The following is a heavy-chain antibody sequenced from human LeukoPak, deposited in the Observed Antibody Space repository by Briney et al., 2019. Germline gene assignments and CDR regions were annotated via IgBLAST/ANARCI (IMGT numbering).Heavy chain of an antibody. Sequence: GESLKISCKGSGYSFTSYWIGWVRQMPGKGLEWMGITYPGDSDTRYSPSFQGQVTISADKSISTAYLQWSSLKASDTAMYYCARHRYYDSSGYYPNLYYYYYYYMDVWGKGTTVTVSS. CDR3: ARHRYYDSSGYYPNLYYYYYYYMDV. J-gene: IGHJ6*03. CDR2: TYPGDSDT. V-gene: IGHV5-51*01. CDR1: GYSFTSYW. D-gene: IGHD3-22*01.